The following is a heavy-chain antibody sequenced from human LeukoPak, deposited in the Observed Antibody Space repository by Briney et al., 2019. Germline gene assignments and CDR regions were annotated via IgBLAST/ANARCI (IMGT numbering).Heavy chain of an antibody. CDR1: GYTFTSYG. J-gene: IGHJ5*02. V-gene: IGHV1-18*01. D-gene: IGHD6-6*01. Sequence: ASVKVSCTASGYTFTSYGISWVRQAPGQGLEWMGWISAYNGNTNYAQKLQGRVTMTTDTSTSTAYMELRSLRSDDTAVYYCARVVAARLGDWFDPWGQGTLVTVSS. CDR3: ARVVAARLGDWFDP. CDR2: ISAYNGNT.